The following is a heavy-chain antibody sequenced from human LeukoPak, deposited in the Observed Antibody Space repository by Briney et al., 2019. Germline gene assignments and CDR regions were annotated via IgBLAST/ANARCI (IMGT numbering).Heavy chain of an antibody. Sequence: SETLSLTCAVSGGSISSYYWSWIRQPPGKGLEWIGYIYYSGSTNYNPSLKSRVTISVDTSKNQFSLKLSSVTAADTAVYYRARGTLEFGELEVGYFDYWGQGTLVTVSS. CDR2: IYYSGST. V-gene: IGHV4-59*01. CDR1: GGSISSYY. J-gene: IGHJ4*02. D-gene: IGHD3-10*01. CDR3: ARGTLEFGELEVGYFDY.